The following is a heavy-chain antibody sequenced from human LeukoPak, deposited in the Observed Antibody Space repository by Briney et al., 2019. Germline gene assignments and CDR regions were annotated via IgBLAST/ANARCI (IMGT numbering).Heavy chain of an antibody. Sequence: VSVKVSCKVSGHTFTSYGISWVRQAPGQGLEWIGWISAYNGNTNYAQKLQGRVTMTTDTSTSTAYMELRSLRSDETAVYYCARRTYNYDSSEYYFDYWGQGTLVTVSS. J-gene: IGHJ4*02. CDR3: ARRTYNYDSSEYYFDY. V-gene: IGHV1-18*01. D-gene: IGHD3-22*01. CDR1: GHTFTSYG. CDR2: ISAYNGNT.